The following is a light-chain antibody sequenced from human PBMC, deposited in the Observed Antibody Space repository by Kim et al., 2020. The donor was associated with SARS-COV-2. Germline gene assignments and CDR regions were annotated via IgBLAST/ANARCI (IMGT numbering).Light chain of an antibody. CDR1: QSVRNN. J-gene: IGKJ4*01. CDR3: QQYNDWPLIS. CDR2: GAS. V-gene: IGKV3-15*01. Sequence: GERVNRSGRASQSVRNNLAWYQQRTGQAPRLLLYGASTRATDIPARFSGSGSGTEFTLTIRSLQSEDLAVYYCQQYNDWPLISFGGGTKVDIK.